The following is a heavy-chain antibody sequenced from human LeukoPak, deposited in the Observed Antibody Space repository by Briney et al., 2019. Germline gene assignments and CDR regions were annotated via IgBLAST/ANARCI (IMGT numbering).Heavy chain of an antibody. J-gene: IGHJ4*02. Sequence: GASVKVSCKASGYTLTKFYMHWVRQAPGQGLEWMGLINPSSGHTTYAQNFQGRVTMTRDTSTSTVYMELSSLRSYDTAVYYCARDYFDNDGALHASDCWGQGTLVTVSS. CDR1: GYTLTKFY. D-gene: IGHD3-22*01. V-gene: IGHV1-46*01. CDR3: ARDYFDNDGALHASDC. CDR2: INPSSGHT.